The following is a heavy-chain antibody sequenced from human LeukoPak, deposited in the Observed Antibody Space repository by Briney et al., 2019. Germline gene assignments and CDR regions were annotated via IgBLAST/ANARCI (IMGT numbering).Heavy chain of an antibody. J-gene: IGHJ3*02. V-gene: IGHV4-59*12. D-gene: IGHD3-10*01. CDR3: ARDGSGRKKDAFDI. CDR1: GVSISSYY. CDR2: IYYSGST. Sequence: ASETLSLTCTVSGVSISSYYWSWIRQPPGKGLEWLGYIYYSGSTNYNPSLKSRVTISVDTSKNQFSLKLSSVTAADTAVYYCARDGSGRKKDAFDIWGQGTMVTVSS.